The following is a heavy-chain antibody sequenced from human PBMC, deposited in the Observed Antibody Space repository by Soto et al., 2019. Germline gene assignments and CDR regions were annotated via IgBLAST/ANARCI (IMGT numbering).Heavy chain of an antibody. CDR3: ARVVVAAKGGWFDP. J-gene: IGHJ5*02. V-gene: IGHV4-30-2*01. Sequence: QLQLQESGSGLVKPSQTLSLTCAVSGGSISSGDYCWSWIRQAPGKGLELIGYMYNSGSTYYNPSLKSRVTISVDRSKNQFSLKLSSVTAADTAVYYCARVVVAAKGGWFDPWGQGTLVTVSS. D-gene: IGHD2-15*01. CDR2: MYNSGST. CDR1: GGSISSGDYC.